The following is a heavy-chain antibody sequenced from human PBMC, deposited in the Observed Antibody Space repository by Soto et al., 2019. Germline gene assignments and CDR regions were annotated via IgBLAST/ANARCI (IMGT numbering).Heavy chain of an antibody. V-gene: IGHV5-51*01. CDR1: GYSFLNYW. CDR2: IYPGDSDT. CDR3: ARLRTTMVRGVTAYYYYYGMDV. Sequence: GESLKISCKGSGYSFLNYWIGWVRQMPGKDLEWMGIIYPGDSDTRYSPSFQGQVTISADKSISTAYLQWSSLKASDTAMYYCARLRTTMVRGVTAYYYYYGMDVWGQGTTVTVSS. J-gene: IGHJ6*02. D-gene: IGHD3-10*01.